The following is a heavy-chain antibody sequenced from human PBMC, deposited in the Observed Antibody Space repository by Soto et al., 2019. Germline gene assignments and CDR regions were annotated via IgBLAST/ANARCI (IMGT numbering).Heavy chain of an antibody. CDR1: A. V-gene: IGHV3-30*03. Sequence: AMHWVRQAPGTGLQWLAVISYDGNNKYYADSVEGRFTISRDNSKNTVYLQMNSLRLEDTAVYYCARGPSYSDSYFDHWGQGTLVTVSS. CDR2: ISYDGNNK. D-gene: IGHD4-17*01. J-gene: IGHJ4*02. CDR3: ARGPSYSDSYFDH.